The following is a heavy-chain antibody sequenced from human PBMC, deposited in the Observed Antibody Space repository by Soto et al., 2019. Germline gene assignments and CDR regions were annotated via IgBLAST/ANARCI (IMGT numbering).Heavy chain of an antibody. V-gene: IGHV4-34*12. CDR3: ASPHVDSNLFCSFFGF. CDR1: GWSFSGYY. J-gene: IGHJ4*02. Sequence: SETLSLTCDFYGWSFSGYYWSWIRQPPGKGLEWIGQIFHGGGTNYSPSLKSRVTISVDTSKNQFSLELSSVTAADTAVYYCASPHVDSNLFCSFFGFWGQGPLGTVSS. D-gene: IGHD3-22*01. CDR2: IFHGGGT.